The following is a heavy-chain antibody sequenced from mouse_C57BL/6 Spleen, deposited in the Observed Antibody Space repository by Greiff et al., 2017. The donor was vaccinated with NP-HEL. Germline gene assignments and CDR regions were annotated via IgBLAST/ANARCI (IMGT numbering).Heavy chain of an antibody. CDR2: SRNKANDYTT. Sequence: EVQLVESGGGLVQSGRSLRLSCATSGFTFSDFYMEWVRQAPGKGLEWIAASRNKANDYTTEYSASVKGRFIVSRDTSQSILYLQMNALRAEDTAIYYCARSSPLLRYAMDYWGQGTSVTVSS. CDR3: ARSSPLLRYAMDY. V-gene: IGHV7-1*01. J-gene: IGHJ4*01. CDR1: GFTFSDFY. D-gene: IGHD1-1*01.